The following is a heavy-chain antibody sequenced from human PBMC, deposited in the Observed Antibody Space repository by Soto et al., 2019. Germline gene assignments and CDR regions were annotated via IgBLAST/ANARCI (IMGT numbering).Heavy chain of an antibody. CDR3: ARGRYGDY. J-gene: IGHJ4*02. CDR1: GYIFTSYG. D-gene: IGHD4-17*01. CDR2: ISAHNGNT. V-gene: IGHV1-18*01. Sequence: QAHLVHSGPEVKKPGASVKVSCKGSGYIFTSYGIAWVRQAPGQGLEWMGWISAHNGNTEYAQKFQGRVTVTRDTSTSTAYLELRSLRSDDTALYYCARGRYGDYWGQGALVTVSS.